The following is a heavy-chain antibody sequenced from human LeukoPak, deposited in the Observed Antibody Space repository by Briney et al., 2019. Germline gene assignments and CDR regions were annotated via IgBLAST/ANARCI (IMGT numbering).Heavy chain of an antibody. CDR1: GFTFCSYG. J-gene: IGHJ4*02. D-gene: IGHD3-9*01. CDR2: ISGCGGRK. Sequence: GGPLRLSCEASGFTFCSYGMTWVRQVGGRGVEWVSGISGCGGRKYYTDSVRGRFTISRDNFKHIRYVQMKSLRAEDTALCDCAKDRLHYDILTGSDYWGQGILVTV. CDR3: AKDRLHYDILTGSDY. V-gene: IGHV3-23*01.